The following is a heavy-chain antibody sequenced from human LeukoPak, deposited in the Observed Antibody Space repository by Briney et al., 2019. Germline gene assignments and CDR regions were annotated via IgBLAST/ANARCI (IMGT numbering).Heavy chain of an antibody. CDR2: IWYDGSIK. CDR1: GFTFDTHG. D-gene: IGHD2-15*01. CDR3: VRISCTGSRCKPYSYYDMDV. J-gene: IGHJ6*02. V-gene: IGHV3-33*01. Sequence: GRSLRLSCAASGFTFDTHGMYWVRQAPGKGLEWVAVIWYDGSIKYYSDSVKGRFTISRDNSKNTLYLQMNSLRAEDTAVYYCVRISCTGSRCKPYSYYDMDVWGQGTTVTVSS.